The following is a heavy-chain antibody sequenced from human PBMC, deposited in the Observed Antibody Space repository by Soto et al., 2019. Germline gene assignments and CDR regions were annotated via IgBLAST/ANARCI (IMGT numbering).Heavy chain of an antibody. V-gene: IGHV5-51*01. CDR1: GYSFTSYW. Sequence: PGESLKISCKGSGYSFTSYWIGWVRQMPGKGLELTGIIYPSDSDTRYRPSFQGQVTISADKSISSAYLQWSSLRASDTAMYYCARGGVSTRTFDYWGQGTPVTVSS. CDR3: ARGGVSTRTFDY. D-gene: IGHD3-3*01. J-gene: IGHJ4*02. CDR2: IYPSDSDT.